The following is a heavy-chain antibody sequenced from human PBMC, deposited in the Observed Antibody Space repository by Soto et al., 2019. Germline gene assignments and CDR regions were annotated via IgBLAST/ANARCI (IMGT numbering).Heavy chain of an antibody. D-gene: IGHD2-2*01. J-gene: IGHJ5*02. CDR1: GGSISSYY. CDR3: ARDLGVPAAIHGSYKWFDT. V-gene: IGHV4-59*01. CDR2: IYYSGST. Sequence: PXETLSLTFTVYGGSISSYYWGWIRQPPGKGLEWIGYIYYSGSTNYNPSLKSRVTISVDTSKNQFSLKLSSVTAADTAVYYCARDLGVPAAIHGSYKWFDTWGQGTLVTVSP.